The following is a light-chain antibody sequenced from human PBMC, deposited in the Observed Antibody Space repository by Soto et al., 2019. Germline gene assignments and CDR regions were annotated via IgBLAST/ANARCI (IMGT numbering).Light chain of an antibody. CDR1: SSDVGGYNY. J-gene: IGLJ3*02. CDR2: EVT. V-gene: IGLV2-8*01. Sequence: QSALTQPASGSGSPGQSITISCTGTSSDVGGYNYVSWYQQHPGKAPKLMIYEVTNRPSGVPDRFSGSKSGNTASLTVSGLQAEDEADYYCSSYAASNNFYCVFRGGTTVPVL. CDR3: SSYAASNNFYCV.